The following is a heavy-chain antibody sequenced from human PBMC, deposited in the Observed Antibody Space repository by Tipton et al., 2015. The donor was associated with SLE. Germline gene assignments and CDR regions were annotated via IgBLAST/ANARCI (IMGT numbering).Heavy chain of an antibody. CDR1: GGSFSGYY. CDR2: VNHSGGT. J-gene: IGHJ6*03. D-gene: IGHD3-3*01. V-gene: IGHV4-34*01. CDR3: ARGWDYDSWSGSTLGYMDV. Sequence: TLSLTCAVYGGSFSGYYWSWIRQPPGKGLEWIGEVNHSGGTNYNSSLKSRVTIFVDTSKNQFSLKLSSVTAADTAVYYCARGWDYDSWSGSTLGYMDVWGKGTTVTVSS.